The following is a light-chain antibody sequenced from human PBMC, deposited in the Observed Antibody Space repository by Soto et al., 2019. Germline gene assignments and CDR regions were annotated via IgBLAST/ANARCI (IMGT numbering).Light chain of an antibody. CDR1: QGIRND. CDR3: LEDYNYPPT. Sequence: IQMTQSPSSLSSSVGDRVTITCRASQGIRNDLNWYQQKPGKAPKLLIYTASNLHSGVPSRFSGSGSGTEFTLTISSLQPEDFATYYCLEDYNYPPTFGQGTKVDIK. J-gene: IGKJ1*01. CDR2: TAS. V-gene: IGKV1-6*01.